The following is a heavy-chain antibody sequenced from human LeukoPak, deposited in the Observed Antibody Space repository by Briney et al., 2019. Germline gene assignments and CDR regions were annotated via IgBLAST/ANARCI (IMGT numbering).Heavy chain of an antibody. Sequence: GASVKVSCKASGYTFTGYYMHWVRQSPGQGLEWSGWINPNSGGTNYAQKFQGRVTMTRDTSISTAYMELSRLRSDDTAVYYCARAHKVMITFGGVIAGPDYWGQGTLVTVSS. CDR2: INPNSGGT. D-gene: IGHD3-16*02. J-gene: IGHJ4*02. CDR1: GYTFTGYY. V-gene: IGHV1-2*02. CDR3: ARAHKVMITFGGVIAGPDY.